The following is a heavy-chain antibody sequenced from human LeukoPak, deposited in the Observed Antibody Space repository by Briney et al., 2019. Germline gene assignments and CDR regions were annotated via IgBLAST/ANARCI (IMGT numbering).Heavy chain of an antibody. Sequence: GESLKISCKGSGYSFTSYWIGWVRQMPGKGLEWMGRIDPSDSYTNYNPSFQGHVTISADKSISTAYLQWSSLKASDTAMYYCARQPYYYDSSDPYGAFDIWGQGTMVTASS. J-gene: IGHJ3*02. D-gene: IGHD3-22*01. CDR3: ARQPYYYDSSDPYGAFDI. CDR2: IDPSDSYT. V-gene: IGHV5-10-1*01. CDR1: GYSFTSYW.